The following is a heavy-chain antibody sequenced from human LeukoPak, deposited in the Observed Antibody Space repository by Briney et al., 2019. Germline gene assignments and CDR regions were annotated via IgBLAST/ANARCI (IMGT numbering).Heavy chain of an antibody. CDR2: ISYDGSNK. CDR3: AKDRHDSSGYYPFDY. D-gene: IGHD3-22*01. J-gene: IGHJ4*02. CDR1: GFTFSSYG. V-gene: IGHV3-30*18. Sequence: GRSLRLSCAASGFTFSSYGMHWVRQAPGKGLEWVAVISYDGSNKYYADSVKGRFTISRDNSKNTLYLQMNSLRAEDTAVYYCAKDRHDSSGYYPFDYWGQGTLVTVSS.